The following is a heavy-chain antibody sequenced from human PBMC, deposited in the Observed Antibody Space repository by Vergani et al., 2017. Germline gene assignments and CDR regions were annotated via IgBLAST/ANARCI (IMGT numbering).Heavy chain of an antibody. J-gene: IGHJ6*03. CDR1: GFTFSSYA. CDR2: ISYDGSNK. V-gene: IGHV3-30-3*01. CDR3: ARDSPWFGELSNQDYYYYYYMDV. Sequence: VQLVESGGGLVQPGGSLRLSCAASGFTFSSYAMSWVRQAPGKGLEWVAVISYDGSNKYYADSVKGRFTISRDNSKNTLYLQMNSLRAEDTAVYYCARDSPWFGELSNQDYYYYYYMDVWGKGTTVTVSS. D-gene: IGHD3-10*01.